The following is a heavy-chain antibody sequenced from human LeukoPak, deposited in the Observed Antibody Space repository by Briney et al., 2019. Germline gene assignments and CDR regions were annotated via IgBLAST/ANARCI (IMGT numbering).Heavy chain of an antibody. Sequence: GGSLRLSCTASGFTFNGYSMNWVRQAPGKGLEWVSSISTSSSYIYYADSVKGRFTISRNNPKNSLYLQMNSLRAEDTAVYYCARNRGDPSYFDYWGQGTLVTVSS. CDR2: ISTSSSYI. CDR3: ARNRGDPSYFDY. D-gene: IGHD4-17*01. CDR1: GFTFNGYS. V-gene: IGHV3-21*01. J-gene: IGHJ4*02.